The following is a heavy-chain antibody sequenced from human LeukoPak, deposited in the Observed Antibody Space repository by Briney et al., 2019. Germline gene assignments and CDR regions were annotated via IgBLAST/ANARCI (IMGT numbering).Heavy chain of an antibody. Sequence: PGGSLRLSCAASGFTFGTYAMSWVRQVPGKGLEWVSSIGNSAVNIYYADSVMGRFTISRDNSKNMLYLQMNSLRAEDTAEYYCAKVRTTGTTLRGAFDIRGQGTMVTVSS. CDR2: IGNSAVNI. CDR1: GFTFGTYA. J-gene: IGHJ3*02. CDR3: AKVRTTGTTLRGAFDI. D-gene: IGHD1-1*01. V-gene: IGHV3-23*01.